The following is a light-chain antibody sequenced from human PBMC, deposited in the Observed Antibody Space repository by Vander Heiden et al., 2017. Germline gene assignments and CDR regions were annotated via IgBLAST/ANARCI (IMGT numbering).Light chain of an antibody. CDR3: QQHSNWPPIT. V-gene: IGKV3-11*01. Sequence: EIVLTQSPATLSLSPGERATLSCRASQSVSNSLAWYQQKPGQAPRLLMYDASNRDTGIPARFSGSGYGKDFTLTISSREPEDFAVYYCQQHSNWPPITFGGGTKVEIK. J-gene: IGKJ4*01. CDR2: DAS. CDR1: QSVSNS.